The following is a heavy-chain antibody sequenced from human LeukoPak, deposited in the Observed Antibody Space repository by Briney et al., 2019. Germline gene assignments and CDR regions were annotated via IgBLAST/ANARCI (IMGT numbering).Heavy chain of an antibody. J-gene: IGHJ4*02. CDR2: ISGSGGST. CDR1: GFTFSSYA. V-gene: IGHV3-23*01. Sequence: PGGSLILSCAASGFTFSSYAMSWVRQAPGKGLEWVSAISGSGGSTYYADSVKGRFTISRDNSKNTLYLQMNSLRAEDTAVYYCARAIIYDSSGYHYSFDYWGQGTLVTVSS. D-gene: IGHD3-22*01. CDR3: ARAIIYDSSGYHYSFDY.